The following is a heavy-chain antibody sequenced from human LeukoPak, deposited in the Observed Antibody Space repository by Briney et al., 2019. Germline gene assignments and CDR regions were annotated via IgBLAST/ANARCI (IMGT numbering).Heavy chain of an antibody. CDR2: IHYSGYT. J-gene: IGHJ3*02. V-gene: IGHV4-31*03. Sequence: SQTLSLTCTASGGSISSGSYYWAWVRQHTGQGLEWIGYIHYSGYTYFNPSLRSRVILSLDTSQNQFSLKLNSVTAADTAVYYCATRFGGWADAFDIWGPGTMVTVSS. CDR1: GGSISSGSYY. CDR3: ATRFGGWADAFDI. D-gene: IGHD3-16*01.